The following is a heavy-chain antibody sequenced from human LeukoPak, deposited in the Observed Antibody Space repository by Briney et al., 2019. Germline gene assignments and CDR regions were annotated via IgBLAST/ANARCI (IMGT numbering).Heavy chain of an antibody. D-gene: IGHD6-13*01. J-gene: IGHJ4*02. CDR2: ISGSGGST. CDR1: GFTFSSYA. V-gene: IGHV3-23*01. Sequence: GGSLRLSCAASGFTFSSYAMSWVRQAPGKGLEWVSAISGSGGSTYYADSMKGRFTISRDNAKNSLYLQRNSLRGGDRGVYLCGKSVSRSSWYGLDFWGQGTLVNVSS. CDR3: GKSVSRSSWYGLDF.